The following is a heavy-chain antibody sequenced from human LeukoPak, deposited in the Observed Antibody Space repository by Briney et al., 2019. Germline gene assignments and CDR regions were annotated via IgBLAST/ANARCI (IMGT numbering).Heavy chain of an antibody. CDR1: GYTFTSYG. V-gene: IGHV1-18*01. CDR2: ISAYNGDT. D-gene: IGHD3-10*01. Sequence: GSVKVSCKASGYTFTSYGITWVRQAPGQGLEWMGWISAYNGDTNYAQKVQGRVTMTTDTSTSTAYMELRSLRSDDTAVYYCATAWRGSYFDYWGQGTLVTVSS. J-gene: IGHJ4*02. CDR3: ATAWRGSYFDY.